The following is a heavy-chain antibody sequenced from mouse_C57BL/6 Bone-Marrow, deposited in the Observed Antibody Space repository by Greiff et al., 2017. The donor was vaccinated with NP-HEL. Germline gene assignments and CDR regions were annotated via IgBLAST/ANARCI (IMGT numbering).Heavy chain of an antibody. V-gene: IGHV5-6*01. CDR3: ARLSS. CDR2: ISSGGSYT. J-gene: IGHJ4*01. D-gene: IGHD1-3*01. CDR1: GFTFSSYG. Sequence: EVKLMESGGDLVKPGGSLKLSCAASGFTFSSYGMSWVRQTPDQRLEWVATISSGGSYTYYPDSVKGRFTISRDNAKNTLYLQMSSLKSEDTAMYYCARLSSWGQGTSVTVSS.